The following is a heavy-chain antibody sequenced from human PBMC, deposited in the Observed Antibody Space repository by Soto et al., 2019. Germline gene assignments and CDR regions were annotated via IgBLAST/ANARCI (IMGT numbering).Heavy chain of an antibody. V-gene: IGHV3-30*18. CDR2: ISYDGSNK. J-gene: IGHJ5*02. D-gene: IGHD5-18*01. CDR1: GFTFSSYG. Sequence: QVQLVESGGGGVQPGRSLRLSCAASGFTFSSYGMHWVRQAPGKGLEWVAVISYDGSNKYHADTVKGRFTISRDNSTTQLHQQMNSLRAEATVVYYCAQHLRRGYSYGPQWFGPWGQGTLVTVSS. CDR3: AQHLRRGYSYGPQWFGP.